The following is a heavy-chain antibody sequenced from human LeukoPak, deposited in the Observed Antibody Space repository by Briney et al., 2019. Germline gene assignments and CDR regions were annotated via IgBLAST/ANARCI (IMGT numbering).Heavy chain of an antibody. CDR1: GFTFHSYG. J-gene: IGHJ5*02. CDR3: ARSRGGNYGGPPWFDP. CDR2: ISSRSSYI. V-gene: IGHV3-21*01. Sequence: GGSLRLSCAASGFTFHSYGMNWVRQAPGKGLEWVSSISSRSSYINYADSVKGRFTISRDNAKNSLFLQMNSLRAEDTAVYYCARSRGGNYGGPPWFDPWGQGTLVTVSS. D-gene: IGHD1-26*01.